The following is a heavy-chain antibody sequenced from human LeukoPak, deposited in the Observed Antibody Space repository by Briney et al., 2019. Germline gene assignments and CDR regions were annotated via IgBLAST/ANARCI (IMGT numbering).Heavy chain of an antibody. CDR3: ALRGSWFGELSAAFDI. J-gene: IGHJ3*02. D-gene: IGHD3-10*01. Sequence: PSETLSLTCTVSGASISHSNYYWNWIRQPPGKGLEWIGEVNHSGSTNYNTSLKSRVTISGDTSKSQFSLKLTSVTVADMAVYYCALRGSWFGELSAAFDIWGQGTMVTVSS. CDR1: GASISHSNYY. CDR2: VNHSGST. V-gene: IGHV4-39*07.